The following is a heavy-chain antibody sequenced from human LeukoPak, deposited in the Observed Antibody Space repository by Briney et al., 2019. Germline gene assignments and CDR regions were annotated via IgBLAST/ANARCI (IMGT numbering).Heavy chain of an antibody. CDR2: IYYSGST. CDR1: GGSISSYY. CDR3: ARVSREVGATSYWFDP. V-gene: IGHV4-59*01. Sequence: PSETLSLTCTVSGGSISSYYWSWIRQPPGKGLEWIGYIYYSGSTNYNPSLKSRVTIPVDTSKNQFSLKLSSVTAADTAVYYCARVSREVGATSYWFDPWGQGTLVTVSS. J-gene: IGHJ5*02. D-gene: IGHD1-26*01.